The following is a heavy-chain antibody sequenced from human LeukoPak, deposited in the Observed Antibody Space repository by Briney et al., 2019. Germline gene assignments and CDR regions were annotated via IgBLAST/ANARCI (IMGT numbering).Heavy chain of an antibody. V-gene: IGHV3-30*01. J-gene: IGHJ4*02. CDR1: GFTFSSYA. CDR3: ARDRWRGLPVYYFDY. CDR2: ISYDGSNK. Sequence: PGRSLRLSCAASGFTFSSYAMHWVRQAPGKGLEWVAVISYDGSNKYYADSVKGRFTISRDNSKNTLYLQMNSLRAEDSAVYYCARDRWRGLPVYYFDYWGQGTLVTVSS. D-gene: IGHD4-11*01.